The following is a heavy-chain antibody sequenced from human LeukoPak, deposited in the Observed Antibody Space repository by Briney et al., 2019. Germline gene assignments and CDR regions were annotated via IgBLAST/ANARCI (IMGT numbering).Heavy chain of an antibody. J-gene: IGHJ4*02. CDR3: AGSGELLLGY. CDR2: IYYSGST. D-gene: IGHD1-7*01. Sequence: SETLSLTCTVSGGPISSYYWSWIRQPPGKGLEWIGYIYYSGSTNYNPSLKSRVTISVDTSKNQFSLKLSSVTAADTAVYYCAGSGELLLGYWGQGTLVTVSS. V-gene: IGHV4-59*01. CDR1: GGPISSYY.